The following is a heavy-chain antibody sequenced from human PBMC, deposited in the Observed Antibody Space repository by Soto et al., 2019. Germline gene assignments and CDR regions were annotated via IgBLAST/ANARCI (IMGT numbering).Heavy chain of an antibody. CDR2: INSDGSST. CDR3: ARVRVEGGYDYGNFDY. CDR1: GFTFSSYW. V-gene: IGHV3-74*01. J-gene: IGHJ4*02. Sequence: GGSLRLSCAASGFTFSSYWMHWVRQAPGKGLVWVSRINSDGSSTSYADSVKGRFTISRDNAKNTLYLQMNSLRAEDTAVYYCARVRVEGGYDYGNFDYWGQGTLVTVSS. D-gene: IGHD5-12*01.